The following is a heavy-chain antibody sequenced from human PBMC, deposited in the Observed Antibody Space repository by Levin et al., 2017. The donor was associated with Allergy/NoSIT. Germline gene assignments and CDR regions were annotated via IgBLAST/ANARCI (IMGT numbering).Heavy chain of an antibody. J-gene: IGHJ6*02. CDR3: ARAPTDILLVFPYYYYGMDV. V-gene: IGHV3-30*03. Sequence: QPGGSLRLSCTASGFTFRDYAMHWVRQSPGKGLEWLTVISADGSFKYYSNSVKGRVSVFRDNFKDTLYLQLNIVNPEDTAVYYCARAPTDILLVFPYYYYGMDVWGHGTTVTVS. D-gene: IGHD3-9*01. CDR1: GFTFRDYA. CDR2: ISADGSFK.